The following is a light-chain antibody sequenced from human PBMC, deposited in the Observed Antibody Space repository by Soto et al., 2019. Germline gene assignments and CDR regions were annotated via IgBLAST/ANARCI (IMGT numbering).Light chain of an antibody. V-gene: IGLV1-44*01. Sequence: QSVLTQPPSASGTPGQRVTISCSGSSSNIGSHTVNWYQHLPGTAPKLLIYSSNQRPSGVPDRFSASKSGTSASLAISGLQSEDEAYYYCAAWDDSLNGVVFGGGTQLTVL. CDR3: AAWDDSLNGVV. CDR2: SSN. CDR1: SSNIGSHT. J-gene: IGLJ3*02.